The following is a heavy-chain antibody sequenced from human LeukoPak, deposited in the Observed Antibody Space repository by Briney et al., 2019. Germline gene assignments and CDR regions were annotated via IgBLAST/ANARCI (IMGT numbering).Heavy chain of an antibody. CDR2: INPRDGST. V-gene: IGHV1-46*01. J-gene: IGHJ4*02. Sequence: ASVKVSCKASGYTFTNYCMHWVRQAPGQGLEWMGIINPRDGSTTYAQKFQGRVTMTRDMSTRTVYMELSSLRSEDTAVYYCAREIGNIVLVAFDYWGQGTLVTVSS. CDR3: AREIGNIVLVAFDY. CDR1: GYTFTNYC. D-gene: IGHD2-8*02.